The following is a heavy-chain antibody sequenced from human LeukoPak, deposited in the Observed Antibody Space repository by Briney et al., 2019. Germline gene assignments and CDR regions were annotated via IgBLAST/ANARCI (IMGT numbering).Heavy chain of an antibody. V-gene: IGHV4-39*07. CDR1: GGSISSSSYY. D-gene: IGHD5-24*01. CDR3: ARVPLQARWLQFVRHFDY. J-gene: IGHJ4*02. Sequence: PSETLSLTCTVSGGSISSSSYYWSWIRQPPGKGLEWIGEINHSGSTNYNPSLKSRVTISVDTSKNQFSLKLSSVTAADTAVYYCARVPLQARWLQFVRHFDYWGQGTLVTVSS. CDR2: INHSGST.